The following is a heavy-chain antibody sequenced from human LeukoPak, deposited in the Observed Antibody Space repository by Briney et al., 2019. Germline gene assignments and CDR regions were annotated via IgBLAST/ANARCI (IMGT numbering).Heavy chain of an antibody. J-gene: IGHJ3*02. D-gene: IGHD2-15*01. Sequence: ASVKVSCKASGYTFTSYDINWVRQATGQGLEWMGWMNPNSGNTGYAQKFQGRVTMTRNTSISTAYMELSSLRSEDTAVYYCARGGSRNIVVVVAADDAFDIWGQGTMVTASS. CDR3: ARGGSRNIVVVVAADDAFDI. V-gene: IGHV1-8*01. CDR2: MNPNSGNT. CDR1: GYTFTSYD.